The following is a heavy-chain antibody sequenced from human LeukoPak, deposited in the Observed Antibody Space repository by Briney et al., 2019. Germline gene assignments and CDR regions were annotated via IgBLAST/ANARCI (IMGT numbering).Heavy chain of an antibody. J-gene: IGHJ4*02. D-gene: IGHD5-18*01. CDR1: GFTVSSNY. Sequence: GGSLRLSCAASGFTVSSNYMSWVRQAPGKGLEWVSVIYSGGDTYYADSVKGRFTISRDNSKNTLYLQMNSLRVEDTAVYYCARDPGYDYGYDYWGQGTLVTVSS. CDR2: IYSGGDT. CDR3: ARDPGYDYGYDY. V-gene: IGHV3-53*01.